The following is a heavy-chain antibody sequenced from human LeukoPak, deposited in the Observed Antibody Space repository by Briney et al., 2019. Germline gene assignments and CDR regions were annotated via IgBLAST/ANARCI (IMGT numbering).Heavy chain of an antibody. Sequence: PSETLSLTCTVSGGSISSYYWSWIRQPAGKGLEWIGRIYTSGSTNYNPPLKSRVTMSVDTSKNQFSLKLSSVTAADTAVYYCARDPGWEGPSPYYYYMDVWGKGTTVTVSS. V-gene: IGHV4-4*07. CDR1: GGSISSYY. CDR3: ARDPGWEGPSPYYYYMDV. D-gene: IGHD1-26*01. CDR2: IYTSGST. J-gene: IGHJ6*03.